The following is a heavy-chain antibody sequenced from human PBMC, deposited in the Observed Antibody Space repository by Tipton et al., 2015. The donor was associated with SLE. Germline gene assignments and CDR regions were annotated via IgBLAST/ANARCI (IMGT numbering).Heavy chain of an antibody. CDR1: GFTFSRYW. V-gene: IGHV3-7*03. Sequence: GSLRLSCAASGFTFSRYWMSWVRQAPGKGLEWVANIKQDGSEKYYVDSVEGRFTVSRDNAKNSLYLQMNSLRVEDTAMYYCVRDQVLSYYASGGYFMDGMAVWGQGTTVTVSS. CDR2: IKQDGSEK. CDR3: VRDQVLSYYASGGYFMDGMAV. J-gene: IGHJ6*02. D-gene: IGHD3-22*01.